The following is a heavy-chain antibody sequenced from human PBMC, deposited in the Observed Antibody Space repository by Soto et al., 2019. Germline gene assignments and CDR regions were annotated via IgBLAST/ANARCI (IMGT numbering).Heavy chain of an antibody. V-gene: IGHV3-23*01. CDR2: ISGRCGRT. CDR3: AKRKGGSYYWYGMDV. D-gene: IGHD1-26*01. Sequence: PGGSLILSCAASGCPFRGYSMRWVREAPGKGLEWVAAISGRCGRTYYADSVKGRFTISRDNSKNTLYLQMNSLRAEDTAVYYCAKRKGGSYYWYGMDVWGQGATVTVSS. CDR1: GCPFRGYS. J-gene: IGHJ6*02.